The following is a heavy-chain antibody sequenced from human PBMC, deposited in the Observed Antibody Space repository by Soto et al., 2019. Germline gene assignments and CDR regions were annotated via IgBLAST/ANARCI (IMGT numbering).Heavy chain of an antibody. CDR2: IYPGDSDT. D-gene: IGHD3-22*01. V-gene: IGHV5-51*01. Sequence: PGESLKISCKGSGYSFTSYWIGWVRQMPGKGLEWMGIIYPGDSDTRYSPSFQGQVTISADKSISTAYLQWSSLKASDTAMYYCARHKYYYDSSSYSNWFDPWGQGTLVTVSS. CDR3: ARHKYYYDSSSYSNWFDP. J-gene: IGHJ5*02. CDR1: GYSFTSYW.